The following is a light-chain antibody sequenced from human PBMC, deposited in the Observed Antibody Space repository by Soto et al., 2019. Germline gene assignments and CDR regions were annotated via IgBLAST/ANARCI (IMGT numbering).Light chain of an antibody. CDR1: QSVSNTY. V-gene: IGKV3-20*01. CDR2: GAS. J-gene: IGKJ3*01. Sequence: EIVFTQSPGTLSFSPGERATLSCRASQSVSNTYIAWYQHKPGQAPSLLIHGASNRATGTPVRFSGSGSGTDFTLTIGRLEPEDFAVYYCQQYGTLPFTFGPGTKVDIK. CDR3: QQYGTLPFT.